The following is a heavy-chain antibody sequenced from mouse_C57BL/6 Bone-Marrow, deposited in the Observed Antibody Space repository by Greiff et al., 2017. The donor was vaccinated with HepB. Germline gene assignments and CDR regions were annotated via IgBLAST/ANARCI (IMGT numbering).Heavy chain of an antibody. CDR3: ASPYGNWGY. CDR2: IDPEDGET. J-gene: IGHJ2*01. Sequence: EVKLVESGAELVKPGASVKLSCTASGFNIKDYYMHWVKQRTEQGLEWIGRIDPEDGETKYAPKFQGKATITADTSSNTAYLQLSSLTSEDTAVYYCASPYGNWGYWGQGTTLTVSS. CDR1: GFNIKDYY. V-gene: IGHV14-2*01. D-gene: IGHD2-1*01.